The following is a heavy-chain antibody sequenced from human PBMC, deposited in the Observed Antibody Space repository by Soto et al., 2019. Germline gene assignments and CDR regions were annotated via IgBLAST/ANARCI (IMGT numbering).Heavy chain of an antibody. V-gene: IGHV4-30-4*01. J-gene: IGHJ6*02. Sequence: PSETLSLTCTVSGGSISSGDYYWSWIRQTPGKGLEWIGYIYYSGSTYYNTSLKSRVTISVDTSKNQFSLKLSSVTAADTAVYYCARFTHYYGMDVWGQGTTVTVSS. CDR1: GGSISSGDYY. CDR2: IYYSGST. CDR3: ARFTHYYGMDV.